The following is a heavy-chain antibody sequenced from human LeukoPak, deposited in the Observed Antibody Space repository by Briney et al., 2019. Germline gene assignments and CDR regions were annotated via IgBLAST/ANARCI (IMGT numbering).Heavy chain of an antibody. J-gene: IGHJ4*02. CDR1: GFTVSSNY. CDR3: ARGSMRMATAGLADY. V-gene: IGHV3-66*01. Sequence: GGSLRLSCAASGFTVSSNYMSWVRPAPGKGLEWVSVLYSGGSTYFADSVKGRFTISRDNSKNTLYLQMNSLRAEDTAVYYCARGSMRMATAGLADYWGQGTLVTVSS. CDR2: LYSGGST. D-gene: IGHD5-24*01.